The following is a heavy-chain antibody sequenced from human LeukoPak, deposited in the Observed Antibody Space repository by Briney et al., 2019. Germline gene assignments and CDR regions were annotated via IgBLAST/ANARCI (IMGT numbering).Heavy chain of an antibody. CDR2: ISSSSSYI. Sequence: GGSLRLSCAASGFTFSSYSMNWVRQAPGKGLEWVSSISSSSSYIYYADSVKGRFTISRDNAKNSLYLQMNSLRTEDTAVYYCARDTYCSSTSCLGFDYWGQGTLVTVSS. D-gene: IGHD2-2*01. J-gene: IGHJ4*02. CDR1: GFTFSSYS. V-gene: IGHV3-21*01. CDR3: ARDTYCSSTSCLGFDY.